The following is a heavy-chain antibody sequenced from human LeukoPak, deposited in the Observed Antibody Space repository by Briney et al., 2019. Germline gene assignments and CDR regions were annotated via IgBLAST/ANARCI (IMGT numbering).Heavy chain of an antibody. CDR2: IYYSGST. J-gene: IGHJ4*02. CDR3: ARGRGGYYAIFDY. CDR1: GGSISSSSYY. Sequence: PSETLSLTCTVSGGSISSSSYYWGWIRQPPGKGLEWIGSIYYSGSTNYNPSLKSRVTISVDTSKNQFSLKLSSVTAADTAVYYCARGRGGYYAIFDYWGQGTLVTVSS. D-gene: IGHD3-22*01. V-gene: IGHV4-39*07.